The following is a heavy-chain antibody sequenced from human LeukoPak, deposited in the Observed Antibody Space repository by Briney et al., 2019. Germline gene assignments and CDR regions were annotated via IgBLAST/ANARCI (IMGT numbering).Heavy chain of an antibody. CDR2: ISGSGAT. Sequence: GGSLRLSCAASGFTFSTSAMTWVRQAPGKGLEWVSGISGSGATDYADSVKGRFTISRDNAKNSLYLQMNSLRAEDTAVYYCARDGYSYGGWGQGTLVTVSS. CDR3: ARDGYSYGG. D-gene: IGHD5-18*01. CDR1: GFTFSTSA. V-gene: IGHV3-23*01. J-gene: IGHJ4*02.